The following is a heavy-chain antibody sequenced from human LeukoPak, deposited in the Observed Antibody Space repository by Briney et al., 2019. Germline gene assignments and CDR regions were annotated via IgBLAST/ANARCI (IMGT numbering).Heavy chain of an antibody. CDR2: ISYSGAS. J-gene: IGHJ4*02. CDR1: GVSINTGGDY. V-gene: IGHV4-39*01. CDR3: ARQYSK. D-gene: IGHD5-12*01. Sequence: PSETLSLTCTVSGVSINTGGDYWGWIRQTPGKGLEWIASISYSGASFYNPSLKSRVTIPRDTSKNQFSLRLTSVSAADTAVCYCARQYSKWGQGTLLTVSS.